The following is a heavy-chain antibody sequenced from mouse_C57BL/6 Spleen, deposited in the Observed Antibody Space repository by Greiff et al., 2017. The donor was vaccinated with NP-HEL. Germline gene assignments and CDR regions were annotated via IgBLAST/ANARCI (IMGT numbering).Heavy chain of an antibody. V-gene: IGHV1-78*01. D-gene: IGHD2-5*01. CDR3: ARAGYYSNYLDY. CDR2: IYPRDGST. J-gene: IGHJ2*01. CDR1: GYTFTDHT. Sequence: VQRVESDAELVKPGASVKISCKVSGYTFTDHTIHWMKQRPEQGLEWIGYIYPRDGSTKYNEKFKGKATLTADKSSSTAYMQLNSLTSEDSAVYFCARAGYYSNYLDYWGQGTTLTVSS.